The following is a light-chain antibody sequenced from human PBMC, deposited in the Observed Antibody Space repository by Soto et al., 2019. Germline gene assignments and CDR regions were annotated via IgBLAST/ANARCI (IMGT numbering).Light chain of an antibody. CDR3: QQYGRSPLT. Sequence: EVVMTQSPATLSVCPGERATLAVISSQRLSSNYLAWFQQKPGQAPRLLIYGASSRATGIPDRFSGSGSGTDFTLTITRLEREDFAVYYCQQYGRSPLTFGGGTKVDI. CDR1: QRLSSNY. V-gene: IGKV3-20*01. J-gene: IGKJ4*01. CDR2: GAS.